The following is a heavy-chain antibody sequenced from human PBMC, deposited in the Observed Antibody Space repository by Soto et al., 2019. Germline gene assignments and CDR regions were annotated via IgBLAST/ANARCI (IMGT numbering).Heavy chain of an antibody. V-gene: IGHV4-39*01. Sequence: QLQLQESGPGLVKPSETLSLTCTVSGGSISSSSYYWGWIRQPPGKGLEWIGSIYYSGSTYYNPSLKSRVTISVDTSKNQFSLKLSSVTAADTAVYYCARQDKAYYYYMDVWGKGTTVTVSS. CDR2: IYYSGST. CDR1: GGSISSSSYY. J-gene: IGHJ6*03. CDR3: ARQDKAYYYYMDV.